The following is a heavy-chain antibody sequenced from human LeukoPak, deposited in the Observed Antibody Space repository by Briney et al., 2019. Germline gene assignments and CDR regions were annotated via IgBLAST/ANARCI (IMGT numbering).Heavy chain of an antibody. V-gene: IGHV1-2*02. D-gene: IGHD4-17*01. CDR1: GYTFTGYY. CDR2: INPNSGGT. CDR3: ARDGYGDYLECFDS. Sequence: ASVKVSCKASGYTFTGYYMHWVRRAPGQGLEWMGWINPNSGGTNYAQKFQGGVTMTRDTSISTAYMELSRLRSDDTAVYYCARDGYGDYLECFDSWGQGTLVTVSS. J-gene: IGHJ4*02.